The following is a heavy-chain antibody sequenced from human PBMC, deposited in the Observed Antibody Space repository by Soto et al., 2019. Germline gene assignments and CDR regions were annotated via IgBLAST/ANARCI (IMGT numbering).Heavy chain of an antibody. V-gene: IGHV4-59*01. CDR3: ARAAGYCSSTSCYYYYYYGMDV. J-gene: IGHJ6*02. CDR2: IYYSGST. Sequence: PSETLSLTCTVSGGSISSYYWSWIRQPPGKGLEWIGYIYYSGSTNYNPSLKSRVTISVDTSKNQFSPKLSSVTAADTAVYYCARAAGYCSSTSCYYYYYYGMDVWGQGTTVTVSS. D-gene: IGHD2-2*01. CDR1: GGSISSYY.